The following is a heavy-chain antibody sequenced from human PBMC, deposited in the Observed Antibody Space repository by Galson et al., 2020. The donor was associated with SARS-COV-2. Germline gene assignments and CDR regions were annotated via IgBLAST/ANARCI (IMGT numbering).Heavy chain of an antibody. CDR1: GFTFDDYP. CDR3: AKVSKECRDGYNAHFDY. J-gene: IGHJ4*02. Sequence: GGSLRLSCAASGFTFDDYPMHWVRQAPGKGLEWVSLISWDDGSTFYADAVKGRFTSSRDNSKNSLYLQMNSLRSEDTAFYYCAKVSKECRDGYNAHFDYWGQGTLVTVSS. CDR2: ISWDDGST. V-gene: IGHV3-43*01. D-gene: IGHD5-12*01.